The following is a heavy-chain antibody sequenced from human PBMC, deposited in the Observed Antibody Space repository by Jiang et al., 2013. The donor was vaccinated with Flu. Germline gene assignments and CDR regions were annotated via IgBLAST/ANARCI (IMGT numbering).Heavy chain of an antibody. J-gene: IGHJ4*02. Sequence: TLTLTCTFSGFSLSTSRMRVSWIRQPPGKALEWLARIDWDDEKFYSASLKTRLSISKDTSKNQVVLTMTNMDHVDTATYYCARIGRDGYSTYFDYWGQGTLVTVSS. CDR2: IDWDDEK. CDR1: GFSLSTSRMR. CDR3: ARIGRDGYSTYFDY. V-gene: IGHV2-70*04. D-gene: IGHD5-24*01.